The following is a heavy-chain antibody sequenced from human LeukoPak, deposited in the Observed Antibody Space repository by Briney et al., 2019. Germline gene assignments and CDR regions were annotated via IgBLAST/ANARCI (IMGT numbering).Heavy chain of an antibody. CDR2: INAGNGNT. CDR1: GYTFTSYA. D-gene: IGHD6-19*01. CDR3: ARDLSIAVAGNFDY. V-gene: IGHV1-3*01. Sequence: ASVKVSCKASGYTFTSYAMHWVRQAPGQGLEWMGWINAGNGNTKYSQKFQGRVTITRDTSASTAYMELSSLRSEDTAVYYCARDLSIAVAGNFDYWGQGTLVTVSS. J-gene: IGHJ4*02.